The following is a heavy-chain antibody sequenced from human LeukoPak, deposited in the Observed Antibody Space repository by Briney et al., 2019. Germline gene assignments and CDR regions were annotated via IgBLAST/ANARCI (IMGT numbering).Heavy chain of an antibody. CDR3: ARGQRDRYDFWSGYYR. CDR2: INHSGST. D-gene: IGHD3-3*01. Sequence: SETLSLTCAVYGGSFSGCYWSWIRQPPGKGLEWIGEINHSGSTNYNPSLKSRVTISVDTSKNQFSLKLSSVTAADTAVYYCARGQRDRYDFWSGYYRRGQGTLVTVSS. J-gene: IGHJ4*02. V-gene: IGHV4-34*01. CDR1: GGSFSGCY.